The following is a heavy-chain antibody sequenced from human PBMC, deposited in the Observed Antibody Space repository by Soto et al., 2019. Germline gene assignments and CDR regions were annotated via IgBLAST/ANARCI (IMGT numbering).Heavy chain of an antibody. Sequence: SSETLSLTCAVSGGSFSGYYWTWIRQPPRKGLDWIGEISHSGGTNYNPSLKSPVSISLDTSTNQFSLKLSSVTVADTAVYYCARDGRAVGGYYYAMDVWGQGTTVTVSS. CDR2: ISHSGGT. D-gene: IGHD6-19*01. J-gene: IGHJ6*02. CDR1: GGSFSGYY. CDR3: ARDGRAVGGYYYAMDV. V-gene: IGHV4-34*01.